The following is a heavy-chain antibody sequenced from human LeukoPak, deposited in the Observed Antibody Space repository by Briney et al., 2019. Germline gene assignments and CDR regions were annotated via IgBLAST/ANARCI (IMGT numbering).Heavy chain of an antibody. CDR1: GYTFTSYG. Sequence: ASVKVSCKASGYTFTSYGISWVRQAPRQGLEWMGWIGAYNGNTNYAQKLQGRVTMTTDTSTSTAYMELRSLRSDDTAVYYCARASTGTTFFDYWGQGTLVTVSS. V-gene: IGHV1-18*01. J-gene: IGHJ4*02. CDR2: IGAYNGNT. CDR3: ARASTGTTFFDY. D-gene: IGHD1-1*01.